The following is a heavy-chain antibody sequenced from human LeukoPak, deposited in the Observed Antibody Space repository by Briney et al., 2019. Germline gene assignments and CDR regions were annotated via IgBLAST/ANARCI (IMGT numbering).Heavy chain of an antibody. Sequence: SVKVSCKASGGTFSSYAISWVRQAPGQGLEWMGGIIPIFGTANYAQKFQGRVTITADKSTSTAYMELSSLRSEDTAVYYCARGPIGYCSGGSCYTGDDYYYYYMDVWGKGTTVTVSS. CDR2: IIPIFGTA. J-gene: IGHJ6*03. V-gene: IGHV1-69*06. CDR1: GGTFSSYA. D-gene: IGHD2-15*01. CDR3: ARGPIGYCSGGSCYTGDDYYYYYMDV.